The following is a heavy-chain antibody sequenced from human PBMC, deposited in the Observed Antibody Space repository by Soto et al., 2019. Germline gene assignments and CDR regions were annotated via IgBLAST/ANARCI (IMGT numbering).Heavy chain of an antibody. V-gene: IGHV3-30-3*01. CDR3: ARDRSASVAGTDD. CDR2: ISYDGSNK. J-gene: IGHJ1*01. CDR1: GFTFSSYA. D-gene: IGHD6-19*01. Sequence: QVQLVESGGGVVQPGRSLRLSCAASGFTFSSYAMHWVRQAPGKGLEWVAVISYDGSNKYYADSVKGRFTISRDNSTNTLYLQMNSLRAENTAVYYCARDRSASVAGTDDWGQGTLVTVSS.